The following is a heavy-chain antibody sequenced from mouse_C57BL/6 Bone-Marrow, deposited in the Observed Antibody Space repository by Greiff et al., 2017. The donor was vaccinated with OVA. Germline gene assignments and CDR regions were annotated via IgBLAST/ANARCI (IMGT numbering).Heavy chain of an antibody. Sequence: VQLHQSGAELVKPGASVKLSCTASGFNIKDYYMHWVKQRTEQGLEWIGRIDPEDGETKYAPKFQGKATITADTSSNTAYLQLSSLTSEDTAVYYCARSGSIPSWYFDVWGTGTTVTVSS. CDR3: ARSGSIPSWYFDV. J-gene: IGHJ1*03. D-gene: IGHD1-1*01. CDR2: IDPEDGET. CDR1: GFNIKDYY. V-gene: IGHV14-2*01.